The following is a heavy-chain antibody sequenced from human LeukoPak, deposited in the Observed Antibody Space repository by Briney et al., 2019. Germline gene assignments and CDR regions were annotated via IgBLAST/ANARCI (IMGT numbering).Heavy chain of an antibody. CDR2: IIPIFGTA. CDR1: GGTFSSYA. V-gene: IGHV1-69*05. Sequence: GASVKVSCEASGGTFSSYAISWVRQAPGQGLEWMGGIIPIFGTANYAQKFQGRVTITTDESTSTAYMELSSLRSEDTAVYYCARVYSSSWYWFDPWGQGTLVTVSS. CDR3: ARVYSSSWYWFDP. J-gene: IGHJ5*02. D-gene: IGHD6-13*01.